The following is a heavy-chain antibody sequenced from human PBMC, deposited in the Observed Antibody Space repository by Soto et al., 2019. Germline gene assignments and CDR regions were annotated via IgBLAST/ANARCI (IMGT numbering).Heavy chain of an antibody. CDR2: INPDGGGT. V-gene: IGHV1-46*01. CDR3: AVGGNYLGMDV. CDR1: GYTFTSYY. Sequence: QVQLVQSGAEVKKPGASVEVSCKASGYTFTSYYMHWVRLAPGQGLEWMGIINPDGGGTSYAQQYQGRVIMTRDTSTSTVYMDMSSLISYYTAVYYCAVGGNYLGMDVWGQGTTVTVSS. J-gene: IGHJ6*02.